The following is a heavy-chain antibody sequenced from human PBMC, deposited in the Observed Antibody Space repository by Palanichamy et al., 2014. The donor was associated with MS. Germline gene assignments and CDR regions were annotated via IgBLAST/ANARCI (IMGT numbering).Heavy chain of an antibody. Sequence: QVQLVESGGGVVQPGRSLRLSCAASGFTFSKYGIHWIRQGPGKGLEWVGLISFDGSDQKYADSVRGRFAISRDNSKETVYLQMNSLRAEDTAVYFCAKDWRSELDSAIFDSWGQGTLVTVSS. V-gene: IGHV3-30*18. CDR1: GFTFSKYG. D-gene: IGHD3-16*01. CDR2: ISFDGSDQ. J-gene: IGHJ4*02. CDR3: AKDWRSELDSAIFDS.